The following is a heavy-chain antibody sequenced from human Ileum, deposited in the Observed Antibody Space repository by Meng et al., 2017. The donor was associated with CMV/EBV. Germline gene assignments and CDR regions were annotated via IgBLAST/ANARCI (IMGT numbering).Heavy chain of an antibody. D-gene: IGHD1-26*01. J-gene: IGHJ4*02. CDR2: IYSDGSST. CDR1: AFTFSSYA. V-gene: IGHV3-23*03. Sequence: GESLKISCAASAFTFSSYAMSWVRQAPGKGLEWVSIIYSDGSSTYYADSVKGRFTISRDNSKNRLYLQMNSVRAEDTAVYYCAKGEVVGAFDQWGQGTLVTVSS. CDR3: AKGEVVGAFDQ.